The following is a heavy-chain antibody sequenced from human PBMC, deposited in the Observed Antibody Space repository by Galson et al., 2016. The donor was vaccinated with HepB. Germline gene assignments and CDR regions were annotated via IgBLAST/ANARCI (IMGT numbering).Heavy chain of an antibody. CDR2: INSDGSSI. J-gene: IGHJ4*02. D-gene: IGHD1-26*01. CDR3: GRGSYGSWGSVWY. Sequence: SLRLSCAASGFTFSSCAMTWVRQAPGKGLVWVSRINSDGSSISYGDSVKGRFTISRDNAKNTLYMQMNSLRAEDTAVYYCGRGSYGSWGSVWYWGQGTLVTVSS. CDR1: GFTFSSCA. V-gene: IGHV3-74*01.